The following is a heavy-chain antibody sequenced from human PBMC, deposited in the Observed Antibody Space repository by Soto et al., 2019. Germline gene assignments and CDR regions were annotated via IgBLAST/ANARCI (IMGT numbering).Heavy chain of an antibody. CDR2: ISAYNGNT. V-gene: IGHV1-18*04. CDR1: GYTFTSYG. Sequence: QVQLVQSGAEVKKPGASVKVSCKASGYTFTSYGISWVRQAPGQGLEWMGWISAYNGNTNYAQKLQGRVTMTTDTSTSTGYMELRSLRSEDTAVYYCAREKGESWAWSGWDGMDVWGQGTTVTVSS. D-gene: IGHD3-3*01. J-gene: IGHJ6*02. CDR3: AREKGESWAWSGWDGMDV.